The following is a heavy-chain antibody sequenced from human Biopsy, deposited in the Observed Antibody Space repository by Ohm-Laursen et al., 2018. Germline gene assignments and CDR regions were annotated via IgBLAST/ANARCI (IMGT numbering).Heavy chain of an antibody. CDR2: INTSGSDA. D-gene: IGHD3-10*01. CDR3: AADSGSGSHFRFDY. J-gene: IGHJ4*02. V-gene: IGHV1-46*01. CDR1: GYSFTNYY. Sequence: GASVKVFCKASGYSFTNYYMHWVRQAGGQGLEWMGLINTSGSDAIYAQKFEGRVTMTRDTSTSTAYMDLSSLRSEKTAVYYCAADSGSGSHFRFDYWGQGALVSVSS.